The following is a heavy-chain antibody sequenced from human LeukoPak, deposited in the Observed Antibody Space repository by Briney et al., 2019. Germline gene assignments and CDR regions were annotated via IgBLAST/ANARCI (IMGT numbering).Heavy chain of an antibody. D-gene: IGHD6-13*01. V-gene: IGHV4-4*07. Sequence: SETLSLTCTVSGGSISSYYWSWIRQPAGKGLEWIGRIYSTGSTNYNPSLKSRVTMSVDTSKNQFSLRLRSVTAADTAVDYCSRQIASAGTAGVDFWGQGALVTVSS. CDR1: GGSISSYY. CDR3: SRQIASAGTAGVDF. CDR2: IYSTGST. J-gene: IGHJ4*02.